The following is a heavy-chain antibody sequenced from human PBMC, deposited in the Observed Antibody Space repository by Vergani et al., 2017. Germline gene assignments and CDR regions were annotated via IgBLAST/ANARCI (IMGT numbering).Heavy chain of an antibody. CDR3: AKGPNYYGSGSYYNGY. D-gene: IGHD3-10*01. Sequence: EVQLVESGGGLVKPGGSLRLSCAASGFTFSSYSMNWVRQAPGKGLEWVANIKQDGSEKYYVDSVKGRFTIARDNAKNSLYLQMNSLRAEDTAVYYCAKGPNYYGSGSYYNGYWGQGTLVTVSS. CDR2: IKQDGSEK. CDR1: GFTFSSYS. J-gene: IGHJ4*02. V-gene: IGHV3-7*01.